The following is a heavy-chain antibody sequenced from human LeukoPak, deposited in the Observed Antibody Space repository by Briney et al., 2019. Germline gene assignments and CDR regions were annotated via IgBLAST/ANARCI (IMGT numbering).Heavy chain of an antibody. J-gene: IGHJ4*02. V-gene: IGHV3-21*01. Sequence: GGSLRLSCAASGFTFSSYSMNWVRQAPGKGLEWVSSISSSSSYIYYADSVKGRFTISRDNAKNSLYLQMNSLRAEDTAVYYCARESTRTGYDCDYWGQGTLVTVSS. D-gene: IGHD7-27*01. CDR3: ARESTRTGYDCDY. CDR2: ISSSSSYI. CDR1: GFTFSSYS.